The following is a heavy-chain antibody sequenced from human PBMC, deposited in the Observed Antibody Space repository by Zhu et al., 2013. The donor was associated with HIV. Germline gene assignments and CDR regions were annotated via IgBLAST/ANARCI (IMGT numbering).Heavy chain of an antibody. CDR2: IYYSGST. J-gene: IGHJ4*02. CDR3: ARGLVTSPSAVDY. V-gene: IGHV4-59*01. CDR1: GGSISSYC. D-gene: IGHD2-2*01. Sequence: QVQLQEPGPGLVKPSGTLSLTCTVSGGSISSYCWTWIRQPPRKGLEWIGYIYYSGSTNYNPSLKSRVTISVDSSTNQFSLKLSSVTAADTAVYFCARGLVTSPSAVDYWGQGTLVTVSS.